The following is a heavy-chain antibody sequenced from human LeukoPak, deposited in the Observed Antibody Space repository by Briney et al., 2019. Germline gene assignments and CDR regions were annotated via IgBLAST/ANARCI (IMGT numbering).Heavy chain of an antibody. V-gene: IGHV4-59*12. CDR1: GASISGYY. J-gene: IGHJ5*02. CDR2: IYYSGST. CDR3: ARFPILYSSSWAWFDP. D-gene: IGHD6-13*01. Sequence: SETLSLTCTVSGASISGYYWSWLRQPPGKGLEWIGYIYYSGSTNYNPSLKSRVTISVDTSKNQFSLKLSSVTAADTAVYYCARFPILYSSSWAWFDPWGQGTLVTVSS.